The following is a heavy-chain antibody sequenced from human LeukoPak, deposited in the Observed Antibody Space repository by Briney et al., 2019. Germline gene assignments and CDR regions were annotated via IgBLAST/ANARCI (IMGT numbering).Heavy chain of an antibody. J-gene: IGHJ4*02. V-gene: IGHV3-7*01. CDR2: IKQDGSEK. D-gene: IGHD3-3*01. CDR1: GFTFSSYW. CDR3: ARARSTIFGVVIIPDFYFDY. Sequence: AGGSLRLSCAASGFTFSSYWMSWVRQAPGKGLEWVANIKQDGSEKYYVDSVKGRFTISRDNAKNSLYLQMNSLRAEDTAVYYCARARSTIFGVVIIPDFYFDYWGQGTLVTVSS.